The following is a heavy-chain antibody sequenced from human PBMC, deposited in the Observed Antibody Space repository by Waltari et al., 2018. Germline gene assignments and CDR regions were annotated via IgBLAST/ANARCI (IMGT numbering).Heavy chain of an antibody. CDR1: GFSFSSEA. D-gene: IGHD3-9*01. J-gene: IGHJ4*02. CDR3: AKEGQLGYFVE. CDR2: FARSGAIV. V-gene: IGHV3-23*01. Sequence: EVQLLQSGGGLIQPGGSLRLSCATSGFSFSSEAMNWVRQAPGKGLEWVSGFARSGAIVYADSVKGRFTISRDISTSTLYLQMNNLRAEDTAIYYCAKEGQLGYFVEWGQGTLVTVSS.